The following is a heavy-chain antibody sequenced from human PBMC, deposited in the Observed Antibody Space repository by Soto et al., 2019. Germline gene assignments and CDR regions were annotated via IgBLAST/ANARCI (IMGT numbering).Heavy chain of an antibody. D-gene: IGHD2-2*01. J-gene: IGHJ3*01. CDR2: IIPILGIA. CDR3: ARVPLLPAASAPLGHAFDL. CDR1: GGTFSSYT. Sequence: QVQLVQSGAEVKKPGSSVKVSCKASGGTFSSYTISWVRQAPGQGLEWMGRIIPILGIANHAQKFQGRVTITADKPTTTAYMDLSSLRSEDTAVYYCARVPLLPAASAPLGHAFDLWGQGTLVTVSS. V-gene: IGHV1-69*02.